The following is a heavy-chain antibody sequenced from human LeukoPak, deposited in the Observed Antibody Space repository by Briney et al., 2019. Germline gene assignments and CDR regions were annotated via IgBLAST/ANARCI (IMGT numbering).Heavy chain of an antibody. CDR1: GGSISSSSYY. J-gene: IGHJ3*02. CDR3: ASSENIVAWAFDI. D-gene: IGHD2/OR15-2a*01. CDR2: IYYSGST. V-gene: IGHV4-39*07. Sequence: PSETLSLTCTVSGGSISSSSYYWGWIRQPPGKGLEWIGSIYYSGSTYYNPSLKSRVTISVDTSKNQFSLKLSSVTAADTAVYYCASSENIVAWAFDIWGQGTMVTVSS.